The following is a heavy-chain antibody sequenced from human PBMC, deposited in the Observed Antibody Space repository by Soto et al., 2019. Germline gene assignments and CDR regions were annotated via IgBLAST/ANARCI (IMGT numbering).Heavy chain of an antibody. CDR2: ISSSGSTI. D-gene: IGHD4-4*01. V-gene: IGHV3-48*03. CDR3: ARDTYSNYGVYYYGMDV. Sequence: GGSLRLSCAASGFTFSSYEMNWVRQAPGKGLEWVSYISSSGSTIYYADSVKGRFTISRDNAKNSLYLQMNSLRAEDTAVYYCARDTYSNYGVYYYGMDVWGQGTTVTVSS. J-gene: IGHJ6*02. CDR1: GFTFSSYE.